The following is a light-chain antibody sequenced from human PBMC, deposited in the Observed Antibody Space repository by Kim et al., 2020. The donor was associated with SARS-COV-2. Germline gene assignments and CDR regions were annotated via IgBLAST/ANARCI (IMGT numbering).Light chain of an antibody. Sequence: QSALTQPASVSGSTGPSITISCTGTSSDVGGYNYVSWYQQHPGKAPKLMIYDVSNRPSGVSNRFSGSKSGNTASLTISGLQAEDEADYYCSSYTSSSTLVFGGGTQLTVL. CDR1: SSDVGGYNY. V-gene: IGLV2-14*03. CDR2: DVS. J-gene: IGLJ3*02. CDR3: SSYTSSSTLV.